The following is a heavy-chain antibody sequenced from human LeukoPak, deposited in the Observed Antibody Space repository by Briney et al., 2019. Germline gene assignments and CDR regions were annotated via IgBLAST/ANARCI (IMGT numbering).Heavy chain of an antibody. CDR3: AKDRNYRDLDSLDI. Sequence: GGSLRLSCAASGFTFDDYAMHWVRQAPGKGLEWVSGINWNSGDVGYADSVEGRFTISRDNAKNSLYLQMNSLRAEDTAFYYCAKDRNYRDLDSLDIWGQGTMVTVSS. CDR2: INWNSGDV. V-gene: IGHV3-9*01. D-gene: IGHD5-24*01. J-gene: IGHJ3*02. CDR1: GFTFDDYA.